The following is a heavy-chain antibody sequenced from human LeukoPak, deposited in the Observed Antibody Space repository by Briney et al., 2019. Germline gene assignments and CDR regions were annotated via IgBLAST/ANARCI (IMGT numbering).Heavy chain of an antibody. CDR1: GYSISSGYY. V-gene: IGHV4-38-2*02. CDR2: IYHSGST. Sequence: SETLSLTCTVSGYSISSGYYWGWIRQPPGKGLEWIGSIYHSGSTYYNPSLKSRVTISVDTSKNQFSLKLSSVTAADTAVYYCARGGVEQQLVYYYYYMDVWGKGTTVTVSS. CDR3: ARGGVEQQLVYYYYYMDV. J-gene: IGHJ6*03. D-gene: IGHD6-13*01.